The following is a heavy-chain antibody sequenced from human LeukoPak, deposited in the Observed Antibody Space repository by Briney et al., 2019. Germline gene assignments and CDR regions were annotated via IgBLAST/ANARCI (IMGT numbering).Heavy chain of an antibody. CDR2: ISGDGVTST. CDR3: GKDRSGYSYGIDS. V-gene: IGHV3-43*02. J-gene: IGHJ4*02. Sequence: GGSLRLSCAASGFTFDYYTMHWVRQPPGGGLEGVSLISGDGVTSTYYADSVKGRFTISRDNSKNSLYLQINSLRTEDTALYYCGKDRSGYSYGIDSWGQGTLVTVSS. D-gene: IGHD5-18*01. CDR1: GFTFDYYT.